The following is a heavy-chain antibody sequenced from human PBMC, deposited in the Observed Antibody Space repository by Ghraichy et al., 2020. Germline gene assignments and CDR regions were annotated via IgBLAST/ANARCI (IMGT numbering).Heavy chain of an antibody. J-gene: IGHJ1*01. CDR3: ARDGEYTSSHRSKYFQH. Sequence: GGSLRLSCAASGFTFSSSSMNWVRQAPGEGLEWISYITRSSSTIYSADSVKGRFTISRYNARNSLYLQMNSLRDEDTAVYFCARDGEYTSSHRSKYFQHWGQGTLVTVSS. CDR2: ITRSSSTI. D-gene: IGHD6-6*01. CDR1: GFTFSSSS. V-gene: IGHV3-48*02.